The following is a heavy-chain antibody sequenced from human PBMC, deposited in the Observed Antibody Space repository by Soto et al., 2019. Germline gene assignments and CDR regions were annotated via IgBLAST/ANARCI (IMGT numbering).Heavy chain of an antibody. V-gene: IGHV5-51*01. CDR2: IYPGDSDT. J-gene: IGHJ6*02. Sequence: PGESLKISCKGSGYSFTSYWIGWVRQMPGNGLEWMGIIYPGDSDTRYSPSFQGQVTISADKSISTAYLQWSSLKASDTAMYYCARHPPRTTFDNYYYYGMDVWGQGTTVTVSS. D-gene: IGHD3-10*02. CDR1: GYSFTSYW. CDR3: ARHPPRTTFDNYYYYGMDV.